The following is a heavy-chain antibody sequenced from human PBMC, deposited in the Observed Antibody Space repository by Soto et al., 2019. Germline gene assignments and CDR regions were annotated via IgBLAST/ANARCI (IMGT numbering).Heavy chain of an antibody. CDR1: GGTFSSYA. V-gene: IGHV1-69*10. J-gene: IGHJ6*02. CDR3: ARDGYSSGWTDYYYYGMDV. Sequence: ASVKVSCKASGGTFSSYAISWVRQAPGQGLEWMGGIIPILGIANYAQKFQGRVTITADKSTSTAYMELSSLRSEDTAVYYCARDGYSSGWTDYYYYGMDVWGQGTTVTVSS. CDR2: IIPILGIA. D-gene: IGHD6-19*01.